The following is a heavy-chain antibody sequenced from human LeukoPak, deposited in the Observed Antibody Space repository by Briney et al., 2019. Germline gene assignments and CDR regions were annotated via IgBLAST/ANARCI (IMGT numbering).Heavy chain of an antibody. CDR3: ARVIGSSSWPRPYYYYYMDV. D-gene: IGHD6-13*01. J-gene: IGHJ6*03. CDR1: GYTFTGYY. CDR2: INPNSGGT. V-gene: IGHV1-2*02. Sequence: ASVKVSCKASGYTFTGYYMHWVRQAPGQGLEWMGWINPNSGGTNYAQKLQGRVTMTTDTSTSTAYMELRSLRSDDTAAYYCARVIGSSSWPRPYYYYYMDVWGKGTTVTVSS.